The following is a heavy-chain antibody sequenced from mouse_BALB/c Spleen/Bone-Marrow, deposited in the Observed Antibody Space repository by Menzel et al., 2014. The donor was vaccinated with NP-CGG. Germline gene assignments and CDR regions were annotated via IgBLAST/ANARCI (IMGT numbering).Heavy chain of an antibody. CDR3: AMITTGAWFAY. J-gene: IGHJ3*01. Sequence: EVQVVESGAELVKPGASAKLSCTASGFNIKDTYMHWVKQRPEQGLEWIGRIDPANGNTEYDPKFQGKATITADTSSNTAYLQLSSLTSEDTAVYYCAMITTGAWFAYWGQGTLVTVSA. D-gene: IGHD2-4*01. V-gene: IGHV14-3*02. CDR1: GFNIKDTY. CDR2: IDPANGNT.